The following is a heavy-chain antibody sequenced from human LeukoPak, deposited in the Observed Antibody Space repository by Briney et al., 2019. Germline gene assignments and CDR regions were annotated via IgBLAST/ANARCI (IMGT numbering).Heavy chain of an antibody. CDR2: ISSSGSTI. CDR1: GFTFSSYE. J-gene: IGHJ3*02. D-gene: IGHD2-15*01. V-gene: IGHV3-48*03. Sequence: GGSLRLSCAASGFTFSSYEMNWVRQAPGKGLEWVSYISSSGSTIYYADSVKGRFTISRDNAKNSLYLQMNSLRAEDTAVYYCARDVHCSGGSCYPDAFDIWGQGTMVTVSS. CDR3: ARDVHCSGGSCYPDAFDI.